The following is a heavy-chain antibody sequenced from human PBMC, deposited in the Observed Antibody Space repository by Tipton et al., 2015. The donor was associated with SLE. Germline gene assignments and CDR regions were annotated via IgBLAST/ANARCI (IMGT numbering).Heavy chain of an antibody. D-gene: IGHD3-10*01. V-gene: IGHV3-9*01. J-gene: IGHJ4*02. CDR3: AKDVYGSGSPFYFDS. CDR1: GFKFDDYG. Sequence: QLVQSGGGLVQPGRSLRLSCVASGFKFDDYGMHWVRQAPGKALEWVSGISWNSNKTGYAASVKGRFTISRDNAKNSLYLQMSGLGAEDAALYFCAKDVYGSGSPFYFDSWGQGTLVTVSS. CDR2: ISWNSNKT.